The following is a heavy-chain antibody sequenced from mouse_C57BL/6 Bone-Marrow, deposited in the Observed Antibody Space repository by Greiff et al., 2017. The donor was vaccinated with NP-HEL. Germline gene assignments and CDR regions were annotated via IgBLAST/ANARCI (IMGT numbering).Heavy chain of an antibody. Sequence: QVQLQQPGAELVKPGASVKLSCKASGYTFTSYWMHWVKQRPGQGLEWIGMIHPNSGSTNYNEKFKSKATLTVDKSSSTAYMQLSSLTSEDSAVYYCARSRGLRRYFDVWGTGTTVTVSS. V-gene: IGHV1-64*01. CDR1: GYTFTSYW. CDR2: IHPNSGST. CDR3: ARSRGLRRYFDV. J-gene: IGHJ1*03. D-gene: IGHD2-4*01.